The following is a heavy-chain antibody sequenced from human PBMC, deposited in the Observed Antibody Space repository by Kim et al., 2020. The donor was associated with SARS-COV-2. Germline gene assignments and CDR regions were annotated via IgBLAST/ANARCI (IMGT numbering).Heavy chain of an antibody. CDR2: I. J-gene: IGHJ5*02. D-gene: IGHD4-17*01. V-gene: IGHV3-48*02. Sequence: IYYADSVKGRFPISRDNAKNSLYLQMNSLGDEDTAVYYCARELGYGEFDPWGQGTLVNVSS. CDR3: ARELGYGEFDP.